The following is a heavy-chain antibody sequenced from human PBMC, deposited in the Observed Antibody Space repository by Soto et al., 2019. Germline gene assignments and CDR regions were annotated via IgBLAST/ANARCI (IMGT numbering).Heavy chain of an antibody. CDR2: ISAYNGNT. CDR1: GYTFTSYG. D-gene: IGHD3-22*01. CDR3: ARSRRDYYDSRGCYYLRHFDY. J-gene: IGHJ4*02. V-gene: IGHV1-18*04. Sequence: ASVKVSCKASGYTFTSYGISWVRQAPGQGLEWMGWISAYNGNTNYAQKLQGRVTMTTDTSTSTAYMELRSLRSDDTAVYYCARSRRDYYDSRGCYYLRHFDYWGRGTLVIVSA.